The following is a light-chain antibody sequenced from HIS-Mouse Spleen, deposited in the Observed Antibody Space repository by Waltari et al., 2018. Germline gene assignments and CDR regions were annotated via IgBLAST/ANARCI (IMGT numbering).Light chain of an antibody. J-gene: IGKJ2*01. CDR3: LQHNSYPYT. CDR2: AAS. Sequence: DIQMTQSPSSLSASVGDRVTITCRASQGIRNDLVWYQQKPWKAPKHMIYAASSLQSGVPSRFSDSRSETEFTLTISSLQPEDFATYYCLQHNSYPYTFGQGTKLEIK. CDR1: QGIRND. V-gene: IGKV1-17*01.